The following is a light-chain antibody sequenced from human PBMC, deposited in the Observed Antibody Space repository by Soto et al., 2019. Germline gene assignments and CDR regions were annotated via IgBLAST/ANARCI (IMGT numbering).Light chain of an antibody. J-gene: IGKJ5*01. CDR3: QQSYSTLPIT. CDR1: QSISGY. Sequence: DIQMTQSPSSLSASVGDRVTTTCRTSQSISGYLNWYRHKPGKAPTLLIYAASTLQSGVPSRFSGSGSGTDFTLTISNLQPEDFATYYCQQSYSTLPITFGQGTRLENK. CDR2: AAS. V-gene: IGKV1-39*01.